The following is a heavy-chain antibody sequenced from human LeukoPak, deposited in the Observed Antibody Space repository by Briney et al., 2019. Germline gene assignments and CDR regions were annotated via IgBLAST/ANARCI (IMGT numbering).Heavy chain of an antibody. CDR1: GGSISSGGYY. J-gene: IGHJ5*02. CDR3: ARAMSAPPNWFDP. CDR2: IYYSGST. V-gene: IGHV4-31*03. D-gene: IGHD3-22*01. Sequence: SETLSLTCTVSGGSISSGGYYWSWIRQPPGRGLEWIGYIYYSGSTYYNPSLKSRVTISVDTSKNQFSLKLSSVTAADTAVYYCARAMSAPPNWFDPWGQGTLVTVSS.